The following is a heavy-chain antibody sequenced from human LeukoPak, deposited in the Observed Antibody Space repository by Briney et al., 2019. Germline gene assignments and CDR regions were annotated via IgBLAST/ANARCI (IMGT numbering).Heavy chain of an antibody. J-gene: IGHJ4*02. Sequence: PSETLSLTCAVYGGSFSGYYWSWIRQPPGKGLEWIGEINHSGSTNYNPSLKSRVTISVDTSKNQFSLKLSSVTAADTAVYYCARMRWLVGGGIDYWGQGTLVTVSS. CDR2: INHSGST. CDR3: ARMRWLVGGGIDY. D-gene: IGHD6-19*01. V-gene: IGHV4-34*01. CDR1: GGSFSGYY.